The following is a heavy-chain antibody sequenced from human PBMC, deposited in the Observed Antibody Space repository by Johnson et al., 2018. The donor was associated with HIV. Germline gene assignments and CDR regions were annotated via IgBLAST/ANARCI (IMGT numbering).Heavy chain of an antibody. J-gene: IGHJ3*02. Sequence: QVQLVESGGGVVQPGRSLRLSCAASGFTFSSYAMHWVRQAPGKGLEWVAVIYSGGSTYYADSVKGRLTISRDTSKNTLFLEMNSLKAEDTAVYYCAKHYSSSWADAFDIWGQGTMVTVSS. CDR2: IYSGGST. CDR3: AKHYSSSWADAFDI. V-gene: IGHV3-NL1*01. CDR1: GFTFSSYA. D-gene: IGHD6-13*01.